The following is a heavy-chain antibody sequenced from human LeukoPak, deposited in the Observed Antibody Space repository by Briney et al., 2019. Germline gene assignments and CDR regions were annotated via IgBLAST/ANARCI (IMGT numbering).Heavy chain of an antibody. CDR1: GYTFTGYY. V-gene: IGHV1-2*02. Sequence: ASVKVSCKASGYTFTGYYMHWVRQAPGQGLEWMGWINPNSGGTNYAQKFQGRVTMTRDTSISTAYMELSRLRSDDTAVCYCAREVGATTWFDPWGQGTLVTVSS. CDR3: AREVGATTWFDP. D-gene: IGHD1-26*01. CDR2: INPNSGGT. J-gene: IGHJ5*02.